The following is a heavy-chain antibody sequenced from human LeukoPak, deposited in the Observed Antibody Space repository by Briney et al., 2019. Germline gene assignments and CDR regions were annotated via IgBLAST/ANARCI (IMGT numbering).Heavy chain of an antibody. CDR3: ARGVTYYYDSSDAFDI. Sequence: SKTLSLTCTVSGGSISSYYWSWIRQPPGKGLEWIGYIYTSGSTNYNPSLKSRVTISVDTSKNQFSLKLSSVTAADTAVYYCARGVTYYYDSSDAFDIWGQGTMVTVSS. V-gene: IGHV4-4*09. D-gene: IGHD3-22*01. CDR2: IYTSGST. J-gene: IGHJ3*02. CDR1: GGSISSYY.